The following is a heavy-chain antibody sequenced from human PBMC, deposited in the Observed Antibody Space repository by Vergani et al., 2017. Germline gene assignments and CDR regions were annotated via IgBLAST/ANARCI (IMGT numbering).Heavy chain of an antibody. Sequence: QVQLQESGPGLVKPSQTLSLTCTVSGGSISSGGYYWSWIRQHPGKGLEWIGYIYYSGSTYYNPSLKSRVTISVDTSKNQFSLKLSSVTAAATAVYYCARDRGPYCSSTSCYXPRRDYYYYYYMDVWGKGTTVTVSS. V-gene: IGHV4-31*03. D-gene: IGHD2-2*01. CDR1: GGSISSGGYY. J-gene: IGHJ6*03. CDR2: IYYSGST. CDR3: ARDRGPYCSSTSCYXPRRDYYYYYYMDV.